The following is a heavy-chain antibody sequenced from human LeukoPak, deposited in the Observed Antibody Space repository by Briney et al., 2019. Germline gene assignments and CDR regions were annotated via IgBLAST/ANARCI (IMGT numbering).Heavy chain of an antibody. CDR3: ARDITGKGDY. CDR2: INPNSGGT. J-gene: IGHJ4*02. V-gene: IGHV1-2*06. D-gene: IGHD1-20*01. CDR1: GYTFTGYY. Sequence: GASVKVSCKASGYTFTGYYMHWVRQAPGQGLEWMGRINPNSGGTNYAQKFQGRVTITRDTSISTAYMKLSRLRSDDTAVYYCARDITGKGDYWGQGTLVTVSA.